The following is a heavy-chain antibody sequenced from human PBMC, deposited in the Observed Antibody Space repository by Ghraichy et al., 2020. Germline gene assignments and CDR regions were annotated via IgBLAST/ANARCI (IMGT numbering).Heavy chain of an antibody. D-gene: IGHD3-22*01. V-gene: IGHV4-39*07. CDR2: LFYSGRT. Sequence: SETLSLTCTVSGGSINYSSYYWGWIRQPPGKGLEWIGSLFYSGRTYYHPSLKSRVTISLDTSTNQFSLRLSSVTAADTALYYCASNYYDTTGYYWGQGILVTVSS. CDR1: GGSINYSSYY. CDR3: ASNYYDTTGYY. J-gene: IGHJ4*02.